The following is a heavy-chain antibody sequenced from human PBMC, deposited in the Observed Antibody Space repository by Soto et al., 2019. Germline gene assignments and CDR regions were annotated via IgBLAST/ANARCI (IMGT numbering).Heavy chain of an antibody. V-gene: IGHV3-30*18. CDR1: GFTFRSYG. CDR3: AKEIGYSSGWWLPNNYAFEI. J-gene: IGHJ3*02. CDR2: ISYDGSNK. Sequence: QVQLVESGGGVVRPGRSLRLSCAASGFTFRSYGMHWVRQAPGKGLEWVAVISYDGSNKYYADSVKGRFTISRDNSKNTLYLQMNSLRAEDTAVYYCAKEIGYSSGWWLPNNYAFEIWGQGTMVTVSS. D-gene: IGHD6-19*01.